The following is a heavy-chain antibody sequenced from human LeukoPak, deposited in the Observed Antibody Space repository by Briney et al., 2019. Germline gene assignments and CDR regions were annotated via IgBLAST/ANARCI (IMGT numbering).Heavy chain of an antibody. D-gene: IGHD1-1*01. J-gene: IGHJ6*03. CDR2: IWYDGSNK. CDR1: GFTFSSYG. Sequence: GRSLRLSCAASGFTFSSYGMHWVRQAPGKGLEWVAVIWYDGSNKYYADSVKGRFTISRDNAKNSLYLQMNSLRAEDTAVYYCARKVQLVGYYYYYMDVWGKGTTVTVSS. V-gene: IGHV3-33*01. CDR3: ARKVQLVGYYYYYMDV.